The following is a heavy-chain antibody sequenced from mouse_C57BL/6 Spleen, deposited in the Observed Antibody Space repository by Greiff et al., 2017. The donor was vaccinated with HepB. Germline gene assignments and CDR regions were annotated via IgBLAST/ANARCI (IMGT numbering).Heavy chain of an antibody. CDR3: ARIKKLVATYFDY. J-gene: IGHJ2*01. D-gene: IGHD1-1*01. Sequence: VQLQQSGAELVKAGASVKMSCKASGYTFTSYWMHWVKQRLGQGLEGFAETNPTNGRTYYNEKFKSKATLTVDKSSSTAYMLLSGPTFEDSAVYYCARIKKLVATYFDYWGQGTTLTVSS. CDR1: GYTFTSYW. CDR2: TNPTNGRT. V-gene: IGHV1S81*02.